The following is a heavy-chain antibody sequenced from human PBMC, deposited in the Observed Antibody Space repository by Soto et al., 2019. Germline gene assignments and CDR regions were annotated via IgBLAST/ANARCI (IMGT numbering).Heavy chain of an antibody. CDR1: GYTFTSYA. Sequence: QVQLVQSGAEVKKPGASVKVSCKASGYTFTSYAMHWVRQAPGQRLEWMGWINAGNGNTKYSQKFQGRVTITRDTSATTAYMELSSLRSEDTAVYYCARDSSLWFGELSMRYWGQGTLVTVSS. V-gene: IGHV1-3*01. J-gene: IGHJ4*02. D-gene: IGHD3-10*01. CDR3: ARDSSLWFGELSMRY. CDR2: INAGNGNT.